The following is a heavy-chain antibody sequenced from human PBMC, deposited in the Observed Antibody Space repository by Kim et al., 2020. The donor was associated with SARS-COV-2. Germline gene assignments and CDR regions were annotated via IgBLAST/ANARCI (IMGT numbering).Heavy chain of an antibody. J-gene: IGHJ4*02. D-gene: IGHD6-13*01. CDR3: AGNSSSWNIDY. V-gene: IGHV4-34*01. CDR2: T. Sequence: TSYTPSLKSRVTISVDQSKNQFFLKLNSVTAADTAVYYCAGNSSSWNIDYWGQGTLVTVSS.